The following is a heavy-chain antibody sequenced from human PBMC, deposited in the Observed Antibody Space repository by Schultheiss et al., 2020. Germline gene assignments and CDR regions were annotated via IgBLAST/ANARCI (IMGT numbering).Heavy chain of an antibody. CDR2: IYYSGST. V-gene: IGHV4-59*12. D-gene: IGHD3-10*01. Sequence: SETLSLTCTVSGGSISGYYWSWIRQPPGKGLEWIGYIYYSGSTYYNPSLKSRVTITVDTSKNQFSLKLSSVTAADTAVYYCAKEKPYGSGAVNGLGVWG. CDR1: GGSISGYY. J-gene: IGHJ6*02. CDR3: AKEKPYGSGAVNGLGV.